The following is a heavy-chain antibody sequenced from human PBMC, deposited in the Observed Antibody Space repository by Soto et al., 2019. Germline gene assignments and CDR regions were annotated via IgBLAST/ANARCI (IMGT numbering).Heavy chain of an antibody. Sequence: EVQLVESGGGLVKPGGSLRLSCAASGFTFSNAWMNWVRQAPGKGLEWVGRIKSKTDGGTTDYAAPVKGRFTISRDDSKNRLYLKMNGLKTGDPPFYYFTTGGFTFLGVFPPDYYYTGMAVWGKGPTAPVPS. V-gene: IGHV3-15*07. CDR1: GFTFSNAW. J-gene: IGHJ6*04. D-gene: IGHD3-3*01. CDR3: TTGGFTFLGVFPPDYYYTGMAV. CDR2: IKSKTDGGTT.